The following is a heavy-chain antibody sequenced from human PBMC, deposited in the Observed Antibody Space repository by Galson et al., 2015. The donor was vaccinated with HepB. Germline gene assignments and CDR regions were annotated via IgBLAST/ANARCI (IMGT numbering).Heavy chain of an antibody. CDR2: IKSDASSTSST. J-gene: IGHJ4*02. CDR1: GFTFSSYW. CDR3: ARGLIRGDPFDY. D-gene: IGHD3-10*01. V-gene: IGHV3-74*01. Sequence: SLRLSCAASGFTFSSYWMHWVRQAPGKGLVWVSRIKSDASSTSSTSYADSVKGRFTISRDNAKNTLYLQMNSLRAEDTAVYYCARGLIRGDPFDYWGQGTLVTVSS.